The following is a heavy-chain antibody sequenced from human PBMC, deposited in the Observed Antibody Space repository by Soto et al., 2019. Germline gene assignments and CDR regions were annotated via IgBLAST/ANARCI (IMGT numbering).Heavy chain of an antibody. CDR3: AKDHERSTEYGDSNYYYYGMDV. Sequence: SLRLSCAASGFTFSSYAMSWVRQAPGKGLEWVSKISGSGGSTYYADSVKGRFTISRDNSKNTLYLQMNSLRAEDTAVYYCAKDHERSTEYGDSNYYYYGMDVWGQGTTVTVSS. J-gene: IGHJ6*02. CDR1: GFTFSSYA. D-gene: IGHD4-17*01. V-gene: IGHV3-23*01. CDR2: ISGSGGST.